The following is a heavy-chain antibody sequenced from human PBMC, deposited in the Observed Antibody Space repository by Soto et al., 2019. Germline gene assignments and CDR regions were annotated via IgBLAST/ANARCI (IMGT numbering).Heavy chain of an antibody. CDR2: IYYSGNT. J-gene: IGHJ4*02. D-gene: IGHD2-8*01. CDR3: AREGGESSNGLYYFDS. Sequence: SETLSLTCTVSGGSTSSDNYWSWIRQPPGKGLEWIGHIYYSGNTDYNPSLKSRLAISIDTSKNQFSLKLSSVTAADTAVYFCAREGGESSNGLYYFDSWGQGSLVTVSS. V-gene: IGHV4-30-4*01. CDR1: GGSTSSDNY.